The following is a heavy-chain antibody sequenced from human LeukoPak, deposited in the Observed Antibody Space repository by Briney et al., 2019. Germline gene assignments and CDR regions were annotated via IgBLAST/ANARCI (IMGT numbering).Heavy chain of an antibody. CDR2: ISSSGSMI. CDR1: GFTFHEYN. Sequence: GGSLRLSCAASGFTFHEYNMNWVRQAPGKGLEWVSYISSSGSMIYYADSVKGRFTVSRDNAKNSLYLQMNSLTVEDAAVYYCAREVADCGGDCLAPWGQGTLVTVSS. V-gene: IGHV3-48*03. J-gene: IGHJ5*02. D-gene: IGHD2-21*02. CDR3: AREVADCGGDCLAP.